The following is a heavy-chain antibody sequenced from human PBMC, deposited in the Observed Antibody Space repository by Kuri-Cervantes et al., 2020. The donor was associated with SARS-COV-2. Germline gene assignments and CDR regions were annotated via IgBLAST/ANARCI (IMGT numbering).Heavy chain of an antibody. J-gene: IGHJ4*02. CDR3: ARSGVVTDYFDS. CDR1: GFTFGHYA. V-gene: IGHV3-30*04. D-gene: IGHD2-21*02. Sequence: GGSLRLSCAVSGFTFGHYAMHWVRQPPGKGLEWLAVVPYDGNTQYYADSVKGRFTISRDNSANTLYLQKDSLTYEDTAVYFCARSGVVTDYFDSWGQGTLVTVSS. CDR2: VPYDGNTQ.